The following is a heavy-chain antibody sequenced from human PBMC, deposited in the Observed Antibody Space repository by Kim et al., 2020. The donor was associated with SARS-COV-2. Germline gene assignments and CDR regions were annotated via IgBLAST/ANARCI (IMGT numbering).Heavy chain of an antibody. D-gene: IGHD2-2*01. V-gene: IGHV4-34*01. Sequence: SETLSLTCAVYGGSFSGYYWSWIRQPPGKGLEWIGEINHSGSTNYNSSLKSRVTISVDTSKNQFSLKLSSVTAADTAVYYCARGLDGGYCSSTSCYYYYYCGMDVWGQGTTVTVSS. CDR1: GGSFSGYY. CDR3: ARGLDGGYCSSTSCYYYYYCGMDV. J-gene: IGHJ6*02. CDR2: INHSGST.